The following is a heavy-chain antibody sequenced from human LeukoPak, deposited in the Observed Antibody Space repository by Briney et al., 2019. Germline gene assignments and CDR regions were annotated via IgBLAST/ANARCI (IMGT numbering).Heavy chain of an antibody. CDR2: ISSSSSYI. CDR1: GFTFSSYN. Sequence: GGSLRLSCAASGFTFSSYNMNWVRQAPGKGLEWVSSISSSSSYIYYADSVKGRFTISRDNAKNSLYLQMNSLRAEDTAVYYCARDIVVVPAAHWGQGTLVTVSS. V-gene: IGHV3-21*01. CDR3: ARDIVVVPAAH. J-gene: IGHJ4*02. D-gene: IGHD2-2*01.